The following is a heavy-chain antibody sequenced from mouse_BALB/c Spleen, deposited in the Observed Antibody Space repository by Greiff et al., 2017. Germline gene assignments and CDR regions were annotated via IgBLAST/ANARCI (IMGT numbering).Heavy chain of an antibody. V-gene: IGHV5-6*01. CDR1: GFTFSSYG. Sequence: EVQVVESGGDLVKPGGSLKLSCAASGFTFSSYGMSWVRQTPDKRLEWVATISSGGSYTYYPDSVKGRFTISRDNAKNTLYLQMSSLKSEDTAMYYCARRSESYWYFDVWGAGTTVTVSS. CDR3: ARRSESYWYFDV. CDR2: ISSGGSYT. J-gene: IGHJ1*01.